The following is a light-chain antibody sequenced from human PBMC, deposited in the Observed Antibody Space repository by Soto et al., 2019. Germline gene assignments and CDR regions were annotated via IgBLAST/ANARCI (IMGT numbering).Light chain of an antibody. CDR2: DAS. V-gene: IGKV1-5*01. CDR1: QSISSW. CDR3: QQYKSYSQT. J-gene: IGKJ1*01. Sequence: DIQMTQSHATLSASVGEKNTITCRSSQSISSWLAWYQQKPGKAPKLLIYDASSLESGVPSRISDSGSGTEFTLTISSLQPDDFATYYCQQYKSYSQTFGQGTKVDIK.